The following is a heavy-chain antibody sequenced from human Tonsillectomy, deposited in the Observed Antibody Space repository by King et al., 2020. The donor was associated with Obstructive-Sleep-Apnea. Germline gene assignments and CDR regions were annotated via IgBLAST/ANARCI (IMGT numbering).Heavy chain of an antibody. D-gene: IGHD5-18*01. V-gene: IGHV4-59*01. J-gene: IGHJ4*02. Sequence: QLQESGPGLVKPSETLSLTCTVSGDSISTYYWSWIRQPPGKGLEWIGYIYYSGSTSYNASLKSRVTISVDTSKNQFSLKLRSVTAADTAVYYCARDLGYSYGIDYWSQGTLVTVSS. CDR2: IYYSGST. CDR3: ARDLGYSYGIDY. CDR1: GDSISTYY.